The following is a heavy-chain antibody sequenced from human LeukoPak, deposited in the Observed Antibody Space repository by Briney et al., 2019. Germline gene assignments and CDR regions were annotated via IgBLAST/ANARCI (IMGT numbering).Heavy chain of an antibody. D-gene: IGHD1-26*01. CDR3: ARRSSGSPPYYFGY. CDR1: GLTFSSYW. J-gene: IGHJ4*02. CDR2: INSDGSST. Sequence: GGSLRVSCAASGLTFSSYWMHWVRQAPGKGLVWVSRINSDGSSTSYADSVKGRFTISRDNAKNTLYLQMNSLRAEDTVVYYCARRSSGSPPYYFGYWGQGTLVTVSS. V-gene: IGHV3-74*01.